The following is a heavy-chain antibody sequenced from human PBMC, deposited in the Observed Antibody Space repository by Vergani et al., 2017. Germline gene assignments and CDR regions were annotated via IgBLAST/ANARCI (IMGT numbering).Heavy chain of an antibody. CDR2: IFYSGTT. Sequence: QVQLQESGPGVVKPSQTLSLTCAVSGGSISSGDHCWTWIRQRPGKGLEWIGYIFYSGTTYDNPSLRSRLTISVDTSQNQFSLKLRSVTAADTAVYYCVRRGYCAGGGCYRLWYFDYWGQGTVVTVSS. CDR1: GGSISSGDHC. D-gene: IGHD2-8*02. V-gene: IGHV4-31*11. CDR3: VRRGYCAGGGCYRLWYFDY. J-gene: IGHJ4*02.